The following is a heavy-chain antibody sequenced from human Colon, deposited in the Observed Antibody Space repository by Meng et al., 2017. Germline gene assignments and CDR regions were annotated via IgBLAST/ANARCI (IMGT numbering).Heavy chain of an antibody. CDR3: ARGGFGYSVPFDY. D-gene: IGHD5/OR15-5a*01. Sequence: QVQLQESGPGLMKPSQTLSLTCSVSGASLSTGGYYWAWIRQHPGKGLEWVGYTYYDGSTYYNPSLTSRLTISMDTSKSQFSLKMTAVTAADTAIYYCARGGFGYSVPFDYWGQGTLVTVSS. J-gene: IGHJ4*02. V-gene: IGHV4-31*03. CDR1: GASLSTGGYY. CDR2: TYYDGST.